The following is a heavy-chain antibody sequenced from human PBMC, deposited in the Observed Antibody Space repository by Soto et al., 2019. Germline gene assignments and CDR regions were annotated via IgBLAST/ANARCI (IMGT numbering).Heavy chain of an antibody. J-gene: IGHJ3*02. CDR2: IWYDGSNK. CDR1: GFTFSSYG. D-gene: IGHD3-16*01. V-gene: IGHV3-33*01. Sequence: GGSLRLSCAASGFTFSSYGMHWVRQAPGKGLEWVAVIWYDGSNKYYADSVKGRFTISRDNSKNTLYLQMNSLRAEDTAVYYCARVLGPYVNAFDIWGQGTMVT. CDR3: ARVLGPYVNAFDI.